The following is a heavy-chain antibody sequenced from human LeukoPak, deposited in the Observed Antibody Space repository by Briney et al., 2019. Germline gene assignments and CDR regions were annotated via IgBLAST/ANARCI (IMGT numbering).Heavy chain of an antibody. D-gene: IGHD3-22*01. V-gene: IGHV4-59*01. CDR3: ARAPNSSGYYYNYYYYYMDV. Sequence: SETLSLTCTVSGGSISSYYWSWIRQPPGKGLERIGYIYYSGSTNYNPSLKSRVTISVDTSKNQFSLKLSSVTAADTAVYYCARAPNSSGYYYNYYYYYMDVWGKGTTVTVSS. CDR1: GGSISSYY. CDR2: IYYSGST. J-gene: IGHJ6*03.